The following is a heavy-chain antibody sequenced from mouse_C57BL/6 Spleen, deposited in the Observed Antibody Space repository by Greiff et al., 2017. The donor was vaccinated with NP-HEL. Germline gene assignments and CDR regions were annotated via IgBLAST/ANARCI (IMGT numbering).Heavy chain of an antibody. Sequence: QVQLQQPGAELVKPGASVKLSCKASGYTFTSYWMHWVKQRPGQGLEWIGMIHPNSGSTNYNEKFKSKATLTVDKSSSTAYMQLSSLTSEDSAVYYCARSGDYGSSSWFAYWGQGTLVTVAA. CDR1: GYTFTSYW. CDR2: IHPNSGST. J-gene: IGHJ3*01. CDR3: ARSGDYGSSSWFAY. D-gene: IGHD1-1*01. V-gene: IGHV1-64*01.